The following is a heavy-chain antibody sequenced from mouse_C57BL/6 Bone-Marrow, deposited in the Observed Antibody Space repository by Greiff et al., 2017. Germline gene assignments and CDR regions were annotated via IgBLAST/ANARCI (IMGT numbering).Heavy chain of an antibody. CDR1: GYTFTDHT. CDR2: IYPRDGST. D-gene: IGHD1-1*01. J-gene: IGHJ1*03. V-gene: IGHV1-78*01. Sequence: QVQLQQSDAELVKPGASVKISCKVSGYTFTDHTIHWMKQRPEQGLEWIGYIYPRDGSTKYNEKFKGKATLTADKSSSTADMQLNSRTSEDSAVYFCARIFAITTVVATQYFDVWGTGTTVTVSS. CDR3: ARIFAITTVVATQYFDV.